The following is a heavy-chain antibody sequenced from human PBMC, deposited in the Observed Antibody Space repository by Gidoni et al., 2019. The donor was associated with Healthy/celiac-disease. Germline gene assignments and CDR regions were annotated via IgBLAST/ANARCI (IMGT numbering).Heavy chain of an antibody. CDR2: IYYSGST. V-gene: IGHV4-31*02. CDR3: ARAQPNWFDP. J-gene: IGHJ5*02. Sequence: LEWIGYIYYSGSTYYNPSLKSRVTISLDTSKNQFSLKLSSVTAADTAVYYCARAQPNWFDPWGQGTLVTVSS.